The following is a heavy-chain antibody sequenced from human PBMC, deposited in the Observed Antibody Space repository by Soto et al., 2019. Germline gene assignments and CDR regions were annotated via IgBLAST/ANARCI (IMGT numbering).Heavy chain of an antibody. Sequence: QVQLVQSGAEVKKPGSSVKVSCKASGGTFSSYAISWVRQAPGQGLEWMGGIIPIFGTANYAQKFQGRVTITADESTSTAYMELSSLRSEDTAVYYFARDPVVVVAARYGMDVWGQGTTVTVSS. J-gene: IGHJ6*02. CDR1: GGTFSSYA. CDR2: IIPIFGTA. V-gene: IGHV1-69*12. CDR3: ARDPVVVVAARYGMDV. D-gene: IGHD2-15*01.